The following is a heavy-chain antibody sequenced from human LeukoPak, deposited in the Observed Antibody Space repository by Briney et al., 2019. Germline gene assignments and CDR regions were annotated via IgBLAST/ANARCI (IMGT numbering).Heavy chain of an antibody. V-gene: IGHV4-59*01. D-gene: IGHD3-10*01. CDR1: GDSISSYY. CDR2: IYYSGST. CDR3: ARGGYYFNSGTEAYFDY. J-gene: IGHJ4*02. Sequence: SETLSLTCTVSGDSISSYYWSWIRQPPGKGLEWVGYIYYSGSTDYNPSLKSRVTISVDTSKNQFSLRLSSVTAADAAVYYCARGGYYFNSGTEAYFDYWGQGTLVTVSS.